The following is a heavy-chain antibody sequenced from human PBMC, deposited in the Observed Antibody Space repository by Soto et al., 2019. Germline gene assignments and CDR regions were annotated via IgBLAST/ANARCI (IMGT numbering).Heavy chain of an antibody. CDR2: FDPEDGET. CDR3: ATIRPWAASCNMGGDYYYGMDF. D-gene: IGHD6-13*01. J-gene: IGHJ6*02. V-gene: IGHV1-24*01. Sequence: ASVKVSCKVSGYTLTELSMHWVRQAPGKGLEWMGGFDPEDGETIYAQKFQGRVTMTEDTSTDTAYMELSSLRSEDTAVYYCATIRPWAASCNMGGDYYYGMDFWGQGTTVTVSS. CDR1: GYTLTELS.